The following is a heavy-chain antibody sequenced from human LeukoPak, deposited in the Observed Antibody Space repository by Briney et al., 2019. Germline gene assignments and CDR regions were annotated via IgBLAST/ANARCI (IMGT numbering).Heavy chain of an antibody. CDR2: INCNSGDA. J-gene: IGHJ4*02. Sequence: GASVKVSCKASGYSFTEHYIYWVRQAPGQGLEWVGRINCNSGDANSAQKFQGRVTMTRDTSVSTAYMELRSLRSDDTAVYYCARGSPPRRNYDSSGYYSYYFDYWGQGTLVTVSS. D-gene: IGHD3-22*01. CDR3: ARGSPPRRNYDSSGYYSYYFDY. CDR1: GYSFTEHY. V-gene: IGHV1-2*02.